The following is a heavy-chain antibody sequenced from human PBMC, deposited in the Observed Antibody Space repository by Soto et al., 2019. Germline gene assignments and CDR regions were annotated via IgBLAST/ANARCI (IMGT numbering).Heavy chain of an antibody. CDR1: GFTFSSYG. CDR3: AREGGGVIQLWRLDY. CDR2: IWYDGSNK. Sequence: QVQLVESGGGVVQPGRSLRLSCAASGFTFSSYGMHWVRQAPGKGLEWVAVIWYDGSNKYYADSVKGRFTISRDNSKNTLYLQMNSLRAEDTAVYYCAREGGGVIQLWRLDYWGQGTLVTVSS. J-gene: IGHJ4*02. D-gene: IGHD5-18*01. V-gene: IGHV3-33*01.